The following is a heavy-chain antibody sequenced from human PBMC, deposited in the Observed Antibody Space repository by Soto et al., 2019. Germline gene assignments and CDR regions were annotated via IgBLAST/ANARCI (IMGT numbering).Heavy chain of an antibody. D-gene: IGHD5-12*01. CDR1: GGSISSGGYS. J-gene: IGHJ4*02. Sequence: QLQLQESGSGLVKPSQTLSLTCAVSGGSISSGGYSWSWIRQPPGKGLEWIGYISHSGSTYYNPSLKIRVTISADRSKNQFSLKLSSVTAADTAVYYCARVGGYETLDYWGQGTLVTVSS. V-gene: IGHV4-30-2*01. CDR3: ARVGGYETLDY. CDR2: ISHSGST.